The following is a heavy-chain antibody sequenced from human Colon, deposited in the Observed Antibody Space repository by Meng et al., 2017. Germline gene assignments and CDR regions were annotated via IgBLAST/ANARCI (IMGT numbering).Heavy chain of an antibody. CDR2: INSDGSST. Sequence: VQPLESGGGLVQPGGSLRLSCAASGFTFSSYWMHWVRQVPGKGLVWVSRINSDGSSTSYADSVKGRFTFSRDNAKDTLYLQMNSLRAEDTAVYYCARGCRTGSYSLCYWGQGTLVTVSS. J-gene: IGHJ4*02. V-gene: IGHV3-74*01. CDR1: GFTFSSYW. CDR3: ARGCRTGSYSLCY. D-gene: IGHD1-26*01.